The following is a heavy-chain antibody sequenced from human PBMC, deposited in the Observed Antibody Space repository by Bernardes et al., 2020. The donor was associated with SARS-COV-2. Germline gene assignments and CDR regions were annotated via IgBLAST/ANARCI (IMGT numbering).Heavy chain of an antibody. D-gene: IGHD5-12*01. Sequence: GGSLRLSRAASGFIFNNFAMTWVRQAPGKGLEWVSSISGSGGSAYYADSVKGRFTISRDNSKNTLYLQMNSLRAEDRAVYYCAKSGGYDPDDYWGQGTLVAVSS. CDR1: GFIFNNFA. V-gene: IGHV3-23*01. CDR3: AKSGGYDPDDY. CDR2: ISGSGGSA. J-gene: IGHJ4*02.